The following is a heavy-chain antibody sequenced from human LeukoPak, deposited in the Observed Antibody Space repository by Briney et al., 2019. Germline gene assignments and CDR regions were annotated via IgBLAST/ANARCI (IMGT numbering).Heavy chain of an antibody. V-gene: IGHV1-69*04. Sequence: SVKVSCKASGGTFSSYAISWVRQAPGQGLEWMGRIIPILGIANYAQKFQGRVTIPADKSTSTAYMELSSLRSEDTAVYYCARVVSGSYEVWFDPWGQGTLVTVSS. D-gene: IGHD1-26*01. CDR1: GGTFSSYA. J-gene: IGHJ5*02. CDR3: ARVVSGSYEVWFDP. CDR2: IIPILGIA.